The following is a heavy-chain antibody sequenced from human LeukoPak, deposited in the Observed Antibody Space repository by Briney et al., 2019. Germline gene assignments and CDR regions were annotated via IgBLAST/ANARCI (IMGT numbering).Heavy chain of an antibody. V-gene: IGHV1-46*01. D-gene: IGHD5-18*01. CDR3: ARVGYSYGYYSSSWYSDY. CDR1: GYTITNNY. Sequence: ASVKVSCKASGYTITNNYMHWVRQAPGQGLEWMRIINPSGGSTSYAQKFQGRVTMTRDMSTSTVYMELSSLRSEDTAVYYCARVGYSYGYYSSSWYSDYWGQGTLVTVSS. J-gene: IGHJ4*02. CDR2: INPSGGST.